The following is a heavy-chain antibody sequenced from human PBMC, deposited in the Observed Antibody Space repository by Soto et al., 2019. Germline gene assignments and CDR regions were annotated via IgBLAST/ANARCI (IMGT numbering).Heavy chain of an antibody. D-gene: IGHD6-13*01. CDR1: GFTFSSYG. V-gene: IGHV3-33*01. J-gene: IGHJ4*02. CDR3: ARDYLRIAAAGAALGY. CDR2: VWYDESKK. Sequence: PGGSLRLSCAASGFTFSSYGMHWVRQAPGKGLEWVAVVWYDESKKYYADSAKGRFTISREDSKNTLYPLMHSLRAADTTVYYCARDYLRIAAAGAALGYWGQGTLVTVPS.